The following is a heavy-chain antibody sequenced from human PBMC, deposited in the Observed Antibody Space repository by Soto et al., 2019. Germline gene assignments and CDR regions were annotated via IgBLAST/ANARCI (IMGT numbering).Heavy chain of an antibody. Sequence: EVQLLESGGGLVQPGGSLRLSCAASGFTFSSYAMSWVAKAPGKGLEWVSAVSGSGGSTYYADSVKGRFTISRDNSKNTLYLQMNSLRAEDTAVYYCAKRPGPSMDVWGQGTTVTVSS. CDR1: GFTFSSYA. CDR2: VSGSGGST. J-gene: IGHJ6*02. CDR3: AKRPGPSMDV. V-gene: IGHV3-23*01. D-gene: IGHD3-10*01.